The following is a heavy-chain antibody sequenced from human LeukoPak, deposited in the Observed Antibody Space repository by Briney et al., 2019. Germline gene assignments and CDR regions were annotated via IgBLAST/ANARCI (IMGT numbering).Heavy chain of an antibody. CDR2: INPSGGST. V-gene: IGHV1-46*01. D-gene: IGHD3-22*01. CDR1: GYTFTSYY. Sequence: PSASVKVSCKASGYTFTSYYMHWARQAPGQGLEWMGIINPSGGSTSYAQKFQGRVTMTRDTSTSTVYMELSSLRSEDTAVYYCARARVAMIVVVAFDYWGQGTLVTVSS. CDR3: ARARVAMIVVVAFDY. J-gene: IGHJ4*02.